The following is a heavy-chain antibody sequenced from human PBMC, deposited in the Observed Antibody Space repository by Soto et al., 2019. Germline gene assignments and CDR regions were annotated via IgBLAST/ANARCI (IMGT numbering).Heavy chain of an antibody. D-gene: IGHD3-3*01. J-gene: IGHJ6*02. Sequence: GASVDVCCKASCETFTSYVISLLQHSQGQGLEWIGWISAYNGNTNYAQKLQGRVTMTTDTSTSTAYMELRSLRSDDTAVYYCARELRFLEWLSPIYYYYGMDVWGQATTVTLS. CDR3: ARELRFLEWLSPIYYYYGMDV. V-gene: IGHV1-18*01. CDR1: CETFTSYV. CDR2: ISAYNGNT.